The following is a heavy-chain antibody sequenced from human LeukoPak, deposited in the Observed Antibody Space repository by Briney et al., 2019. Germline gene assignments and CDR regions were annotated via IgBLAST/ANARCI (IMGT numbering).Heavy chain of an antibody. D-gene: IGHD3-9*01. CDR2: INHSGST. J-gene: IGHJ4*02. Sequence: SETLSLTCAVYGGSFSGYYWSWIRQPPGKGLEWIGEINHSGSTNYNPSLKSRFTISVDTAKNQFSLKLSSVTAADTAVYYCARGAGWILRYFDYWGQGTLVTVSS. CDR3: ARGAGWILRYFDY. CDR1: GGSFSGYY. V-gene: IGHV4-34*01.